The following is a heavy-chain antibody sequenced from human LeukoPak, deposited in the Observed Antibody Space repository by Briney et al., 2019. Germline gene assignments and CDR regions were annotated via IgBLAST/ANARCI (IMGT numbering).Heavy chain of an antibody. J-gene: IGHJ4*02. D-gene: IGHD6-19*01. Sequence: PGGSLRLSCVASGFPFSDHYMDWARQAPGKGLEWVSAISGSGGSTYYADSVKGRFTISRDNSKNTLYLQMNSLRAEDTAVYYCAKDPVAGSRWVDYWGQGTLVTVSS. CDR1: GFPFSDHY. CDR2: ISGSGGST. V-gene: IGHV3-23*01. CDR3: AKDPVAGSRWVDY.